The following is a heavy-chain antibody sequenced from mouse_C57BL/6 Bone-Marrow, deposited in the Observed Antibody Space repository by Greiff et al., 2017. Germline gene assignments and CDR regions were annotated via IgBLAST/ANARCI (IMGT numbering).Heavy chain of an antibody. J-gene: IGHJ3*01. CDR3: GRSIYYGLWFAY. CDR1: GFTFSSYA. V-gene: IGHV5-4*01. CDR2: ISDRGSYT. Sequence: EVQLVESGGGLVKPGGSLKLSCAASGFTFSSYAMSWVRQTPGKRLEWVATISDRGSYTYYPDNVKGRFTISRDNAKNNPYLQLSHLKSEDTAMYYCGRSIYYGLWFAYWGQGTLVTVSA. D-gene: IGHD2-1*01.